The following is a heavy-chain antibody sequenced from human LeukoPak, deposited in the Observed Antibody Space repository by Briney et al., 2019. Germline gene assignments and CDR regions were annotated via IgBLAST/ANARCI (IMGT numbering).Heavy chain of an antibody. V-gene: IGHV5-51*01. Sequence: GGSPKIHCQGSGCSFTSYWIGWVRPMPGKGLEYMGVIHPGDSDTRYSPSFQGQVTISVDRSSSTSYLQWSRLKASDTAMYYCSTHPGGLQSGFDNWGQGTLVTVSS. CDR1: GCSFTSYW. D-gene: IGHD5-24*01. J-gene: IGHJ4*02. CDR3: STHPGGLQSGFDN. CDR2: IHPGDSDT.